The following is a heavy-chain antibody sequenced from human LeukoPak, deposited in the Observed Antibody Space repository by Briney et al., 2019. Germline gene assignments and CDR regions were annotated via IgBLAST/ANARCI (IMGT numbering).Heavy chain of an antibody. Sequence: GGSLRLSCAASGFTFSEYAMSWVRQAPGKGLEWVSGITETGGSTNYADSVKGRFTISRDNSKNTVHLQMGSLRADDTAVFYCARVISSTTYYGMDVWGQGTTVIVSS. D-gene: IGHD5/OR15-5a*01. CDR1: GFTFSEYA. CDR3: ARVISSTTYYGMDV. J-gene: IGHJ6*02. V-gene: IGHV3-23*01. CDR2: ITETGGST.